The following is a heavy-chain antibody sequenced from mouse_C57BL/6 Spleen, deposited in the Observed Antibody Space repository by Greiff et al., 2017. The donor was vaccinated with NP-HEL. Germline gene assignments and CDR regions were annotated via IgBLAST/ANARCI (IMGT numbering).Heavy chain of an antibody. D-gene: IGHD1-1*01. V-gene: IGHV2-2*01. J-gene: IGHJ4*01. CDR3: ARGLLRYYAMDY. CDR1: GFSLTSYG. CDR2: IWSGGST. Sequence: QVQLQQPGPGLVQPSQSLSITCTVSGFSLTSYGVHWVRQSPGKGLEWLGVIWSGGSTDYNAAFISRLSISKDNSKSQVFFKMNSLQADDTAIYYCARGLLRYYAMDYWGQGTSVTVSS.